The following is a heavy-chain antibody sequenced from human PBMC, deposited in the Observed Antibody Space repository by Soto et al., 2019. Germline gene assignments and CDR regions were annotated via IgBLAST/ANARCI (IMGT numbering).Heavy chain of an antibody. D-gene: IGHD6-19*01. CDR3: ARDQQQCDPEFDY. Sequence: QVQLVESGGGVVQPGRSLRLSCAASGFTFSSYGMQWVRQAPGKGLEWVAVIWYDGSKQYYADSGKGRFTISRDNSENTLYLPMTSLGAEDTAVYYCARDQQQCDPEFDYWGQGTLVTVSS. J-gene: IGHJ4*02. CDR1: GFTFSSYG. CDR2: IWYDGSKQ. V-gene: IGHV3-33*01.